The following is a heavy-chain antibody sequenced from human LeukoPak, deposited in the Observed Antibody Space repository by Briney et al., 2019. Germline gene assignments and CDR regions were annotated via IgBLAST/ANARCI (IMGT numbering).Heavy chain of an antibody. CDR3: ARSFSGAYCGGDCPYDY. Sequence: SETLSLTCTVSGGSISSYYWSWIRHPPGKGLEWIGYIYYSGSTNYNPSLKSRVTISVDTSKNQFSLKLSSVTAADTAVYYCARSFSGAYCGGDCPYDYWGQGTLVTVSS. CDR2: IYYSGST. D-gene: IGHD2-21*02. V-gene: IGHV4-59*08. CDR1: GGSISSYY. J-gene: IGHJ4*02.